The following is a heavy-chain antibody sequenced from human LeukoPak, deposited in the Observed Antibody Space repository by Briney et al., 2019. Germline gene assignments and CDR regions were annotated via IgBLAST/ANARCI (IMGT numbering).Heavy chain of an antibody. D-gene: IGHD6-19*01. J-gene: IGHJ5*02. CDR2: FRGSGVAT. V-gene: IGHV3-23*01. CDR1: GFTFSSYA. CDR3: AGGSGWLFGT. Sequence: GGSLRLSCAASGFTFSSYAMNWVRQAPGKGLKWVSGFRGSGVATFYADSVKGRFTISRDNAKNSLYLQMSSLRVEDTAIYYCAGGSGWLFGTWGQGTLVTVSS.